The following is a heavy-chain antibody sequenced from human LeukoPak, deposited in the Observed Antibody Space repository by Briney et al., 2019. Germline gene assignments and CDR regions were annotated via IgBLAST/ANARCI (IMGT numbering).Heavy chain of an antibody. Sequence: GGSLRLSCAASGFTFSSYAMSWVRQAPGKGLEWVSAISGSGGSTYYADSVKGRFTISRGNSKNTLYLQMNSLRAEDTAVYYCAKDPADGERGNYFDYWGQGTLVTVSS. CDR2: ISGSGGST. CDR3: AKDPADGERGNYFDY. D-gene: IGHD4-17*01. J-gene: IGHJ4*02. V-gene: IGHV3-23*01. CDR1: GFTFSSYA.